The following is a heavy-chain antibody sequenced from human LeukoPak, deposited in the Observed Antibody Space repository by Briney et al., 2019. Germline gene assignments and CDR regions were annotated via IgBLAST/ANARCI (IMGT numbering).Heavy chain of an antibody. Sequence: GRSLRLSCAASGFRVGDYYMSWIRQAPGKGLECISFISGSGGTVRYADSVKGRFTISRDNAENSLYLQMNSLRVEDTAVYYCAREAWANVDYWGQGTLVTVPS. CDR2: ISGSGGTV. CDR3: AREAWANVDY. CDR1: GFRVGDYY. J-gene: IGHJ4*02. D-gene: IGHD1-26*01. V-gene: IGHV3-11*01.